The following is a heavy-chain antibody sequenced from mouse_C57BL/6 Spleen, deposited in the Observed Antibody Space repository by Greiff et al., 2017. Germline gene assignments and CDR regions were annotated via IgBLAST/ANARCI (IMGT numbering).Heavy chain of an antibody. J-gene: IGHJ4*01. CDR2: SRNKANDYTT. Sequence: EVQVVESGGGLVQPGRSLRLSCATSGFTFSDFYMEWVRQAPGKGLEWIAASRNKANDYTTEYSESVKGRFIVSRDTSQSILYLQMNALRAEDTSISYCARDKYYYAMDYWGQGTSVTVSS. CDR3: ARDKYYYAMDY. CDR1: GFTFSDFY. V-gene: IGHV7-1*01.